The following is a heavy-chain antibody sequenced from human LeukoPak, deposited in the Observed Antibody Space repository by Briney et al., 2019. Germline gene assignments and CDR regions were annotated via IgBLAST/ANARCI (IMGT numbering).Heavy chain of an antibody. J-gene: IGHJ4*02. Sequence: GGSLRLSCAASGFTFSSHSMNWVRQAPGKGLEWVSYISSSSSTIYYADSVKGRFTISRDNAENSLYLQMNSLRAEDTAVYYCARGAYYYEDWGQGTLVTVSS. D-gene: IGHD3-22*01. CDR1: GFTFSSHS. V-gene: IGHV3-48*01. CDR3: ARGAYYYED. CDR2: ISSSSSTI.